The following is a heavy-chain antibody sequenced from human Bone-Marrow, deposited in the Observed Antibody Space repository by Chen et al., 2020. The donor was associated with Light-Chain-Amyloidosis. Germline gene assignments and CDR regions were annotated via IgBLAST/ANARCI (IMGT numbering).Heavy chain of an antibody. V-gene: IGHV3-23*04. CDR1: GFSIETFV. CDR3: AKLDWFGEWTH. J-gene: IGHJ4*02. D-gene: IGHD3-10*01. Sequence: EVQLVESGGGLVQPGGSLRLSCAATGFSIETFVMSWVRQAPGKGLEWVSSISSSSSRRDYTDSVKGRFTVSRDNSKETLSLQMNSLRVEDTAVYYCAKLDWFGEWTHWGRGVLVTVSS. CDR2: ISSSSSRR.